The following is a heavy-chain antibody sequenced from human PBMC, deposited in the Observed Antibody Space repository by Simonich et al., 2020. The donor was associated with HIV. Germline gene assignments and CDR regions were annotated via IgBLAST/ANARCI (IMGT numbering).Heavy chain of an antibody. V-gene: IGHV3-9*03. CDR2: IRWNSGSI. J-gene: IGHJ4*02. CDR1: GFTFDDYA. Sequence: EVQLVESGGGLVQPGRSLRLSCAASGFTFDDYAMHWVRQAPGEGLGWGEGIRWNSGSIGYADSVKGRFTISRDNAKNSLYLQMNSLRAEDMALYYCAKDRYSSSSGSFDYWGQGTLVTVSS. CDR3: AKDRYSSSSGSFDY. D-gene: IGHD6-6*01.